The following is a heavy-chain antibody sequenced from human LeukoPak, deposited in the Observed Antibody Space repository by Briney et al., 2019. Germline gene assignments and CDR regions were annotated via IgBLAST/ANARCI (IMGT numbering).Heavy chain of an antibody. Sequence: GGSLRLSCAASGFTFDHYAMHWVRQAPGKGLEWVSGISWNSGSIGYADSVKGRFTISRDNAKNSLYLQMNSLRAEDTALYYCAKGLWFGEFHPFDYWGQGTLVTVSS. CDR3: AKGLWFGEFHPFDY. V-gene: IGHV3-9*01. CDR2: ISWNSGSI. D-gene: IGHD3-10*01. CDR1: GFTFDHYA. J-gene: IGHJ4*02.